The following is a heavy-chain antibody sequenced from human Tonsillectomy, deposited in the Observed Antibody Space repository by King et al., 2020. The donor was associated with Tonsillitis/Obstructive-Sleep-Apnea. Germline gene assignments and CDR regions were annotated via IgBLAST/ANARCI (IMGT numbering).Heavy chain of an antibody. Sequence: VQLVESGGGVVQPGRSLRLSCAASGFTFSSYGMHWVRQAPGKGLEWVAVIWYDGSNKYYADSVKGRFTISRDNSKNTLYLQMNSPRAEDTAVYYCARDRVDCSSTSCYAALWFDPWGQGTLVTVSS. D-gene: IGHD2-2*01. CDR3: ARDRVDCSSTSCYAALWFDP. CDR1: GFTFSSYG. V-gene: IGHV3-33*01. J-gene: IGHJ5*02. CDR2: IWYDGSNK.